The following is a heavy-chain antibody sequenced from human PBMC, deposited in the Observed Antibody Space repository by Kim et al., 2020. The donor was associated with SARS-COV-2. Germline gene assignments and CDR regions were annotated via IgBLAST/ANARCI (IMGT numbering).Heavy chain of an antibody. CDR2: ISYDGSNK. V-gene: IGHV3-30*18. D-gene: IGHD4-17*01. CDR1: GFTFSSYG. CDR3: AKVRRLDYGDYVGVYGMDV. J-gene: IGHJ6*02. Sequence: GGSLRLSCAASGFTFSSYGIHWVRQAPGKGLEWVAVISYDGSNKYYADSVKGRFTISRDNSKNTLYLQMNSLRAEDTAVYYCAKVRRLDYGDYVGVYGMDVWGQGTTVTVSS.